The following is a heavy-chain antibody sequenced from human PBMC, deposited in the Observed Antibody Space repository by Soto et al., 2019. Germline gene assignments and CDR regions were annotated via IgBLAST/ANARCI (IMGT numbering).Heavy chain of an antibody. CDR1: GYTIISYG. V-gene: IGHV1-18*01. CDR3: ARVGDYYDLYYFDY. CDR2: ISAYTGNT. D-gene: IGHD3-22*01. Sequence: QVQLVQSGAEVKKPGASVKVSCKASGYTIISYGFTWVRQAPGQGLEWMGWISAYTGNTNYAQKLQGRVTMTTDTSTSTAYMELRSLRSDDTAVYYCARVGDYYDLYYFDYWGQGTLVTVSS. J-gene: IGHJ4*02.